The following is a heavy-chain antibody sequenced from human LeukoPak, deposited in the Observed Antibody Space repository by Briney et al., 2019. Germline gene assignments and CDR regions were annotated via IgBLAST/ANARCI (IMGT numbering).Heavy chain of an antibody. CDR1: GFTFSSYG. D-gene: IGHD2-2*01. CDR2: ISGSGGST. V-gene: IGHV3-23*01. CDR3: AKAGPDCSSTSCSYDY. J-gene: IGHJ4*02. Sequence: GGSLRPSCAASGFTFSSYGMSWVRQAPGKGLEWVSAISGSGGSTYYADSVKGRFTISRDNSKNTLYLQMNSLRAEDTAVYYCAKAGPDCSSTSCSYDYWGQGTLVTVSS.